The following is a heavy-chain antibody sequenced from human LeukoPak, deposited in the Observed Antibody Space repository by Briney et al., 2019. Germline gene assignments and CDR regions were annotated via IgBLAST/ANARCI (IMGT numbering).Heavy chain of an antibody. CDR1: GFTFSSYA. V-gene: IGHV3-23*01. J-gene: IGHJ4*02. CDR3: AKGLNDYVWGSYRPLDY. D-gene: IGHD3-16*02. CDR2: ISGSGGSI. Sequence: GGSLRLSCAASGFTFSSYAMSWVRQAPGKGLEWVSAISGSGGSIYYADSVKGRFTISRDNSKNTLYLQMNSLRAEDTAVYYCAKGLNDYVWGSYRPLDYWGQGTLVTVSS.